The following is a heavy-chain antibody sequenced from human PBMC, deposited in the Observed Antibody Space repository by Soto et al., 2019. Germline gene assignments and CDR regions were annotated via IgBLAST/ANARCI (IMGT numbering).Heavy chain of an antibody. D-gene: IGHD6-13*01. CDR2: ISGSGGST. Sequence: EVQLLESGGGLVQPGGSLKLSCAASGFTFSSYAMSWVRPAPGKGLEWVSAISGSGGSTYYADSVKGRFTISRDNSKNTLYLQMNSLRAEDTAVYYCAKDLQQLVRGSAFDIWGQGTMVTVSS. V-gene: IGHV3-23*01. CDR1: GFTFSSYA. CDR3: AKDLQQLVRGSAFDI. J-gene: IGHJ3*02.